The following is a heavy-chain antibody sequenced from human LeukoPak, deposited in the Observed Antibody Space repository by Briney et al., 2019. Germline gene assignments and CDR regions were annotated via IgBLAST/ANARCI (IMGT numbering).Heavy chain of an antibody. V-gene: IGHV4-34*01. Sequence: SSETLSLTCAVYGGSFRGYYWSWIRQPPGKGLEWIGEINHSGSTNYNPSLKSRVTISVGTSKNQFSLKLSSVTAADTAVYYCARGQMRSGWYFSYYYYYGMDVWGQGTTVTVSS. D-gene: IGHD6-19*01. CDR3: ARGQMRSGWYFSYYYYYGMDV. CDR1: GGSFRGYY. CDR2: INHSGST. J-gene: IGHJ6*02.